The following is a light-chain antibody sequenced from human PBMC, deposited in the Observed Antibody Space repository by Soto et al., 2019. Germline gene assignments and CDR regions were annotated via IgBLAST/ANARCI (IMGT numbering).Light chain of an antibody. CDR2: AVS. V-gene: IGLV2-14*01. J-gene: IGLJ1*01. CDR1: SSDIGAYDY. Sequence: QSVLTQPASLSGSPGQSITISCTGTSSDIGAYDYVSWYQQHPGKAPKLILYAVSNRPSGVSTRFSGSKSGNTASLTISGVQADDEADYYCSSYRSSDTLEVFGTGTKVTVL. CDR3: SSYRSSDTLEV.